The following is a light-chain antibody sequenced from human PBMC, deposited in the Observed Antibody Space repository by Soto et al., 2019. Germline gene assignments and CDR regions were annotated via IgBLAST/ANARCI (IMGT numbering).Light chain of an antibody. CDR1: SSNIGSNT. J-gene: IGLJ1*01. CDR3: AAWDDSLNGHYV. Sequence: QSALTQPPSASGTPWQRVTISCSGSSSNIGSNTVNWYQQLPGTAPKLLIYSNNQRPSGVPDRFSGSKSGTSASLAISGPQSEDEADYYCAAWDDSLNGHYVFGTGTKVTVL. V-gene: IGLV1-44*01. CDR2: SNN.